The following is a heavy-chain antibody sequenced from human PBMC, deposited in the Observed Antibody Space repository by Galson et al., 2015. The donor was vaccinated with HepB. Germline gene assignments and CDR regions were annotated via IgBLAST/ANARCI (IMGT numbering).Heavy chain of an antibody. CDR1: GFTVSDNY. CDR2: IGNKANSNPT. J-gene: IGHJ2*01. D-gene: IGHD1-1*01. V-gene: IGHV3-72*01. Sequence: SLRLSCAVSGFTVSDNYMSWVRQAPGKGLEWVGRIGNKANSNPTEYAAPAKGRFTISRDDSKNSLYLQLNRLRPEDTAVYYCARDGRTWSDNWGDLFWGYFDLWGRGTLLTVSS. CDR3: ARDGRTWSDNWGDLFWGYFDL.